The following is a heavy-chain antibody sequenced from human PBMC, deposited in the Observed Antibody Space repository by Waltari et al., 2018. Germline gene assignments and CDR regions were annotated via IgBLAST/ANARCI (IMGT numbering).Heavy chain of an antibody. CDR2: IYYSGST. D-gene: IGHD6-13*01. CDR3: ARAHYSSSWYRGDYYYYMDV. V-gene: IGHV4-30-4*08. Sequence: QVQLQESGPGLVKPSQTLSLTCTVSGGSISSGDYYWSWIRQPPGTGLEWIGYIYYSGSTYYNPSLKSRVTISVDTSKNQFSLKLSSVTAADTAVYYCARAHYSSSWYRGDYYYYMDVWGKGTTVTISS. J-gene: IGHJ6*03. CDR1: GGSISSGDYY.